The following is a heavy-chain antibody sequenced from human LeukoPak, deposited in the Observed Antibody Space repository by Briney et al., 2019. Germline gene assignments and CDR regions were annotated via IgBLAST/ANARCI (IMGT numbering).Heavy chain of an antibody. V-gene: IGHV1-2*02. CDR3: ARARITAAGTSGYHFYYMDV. J-gene: IGHJ6*03. D-gene: IGHD6-13*01. CDR2: INGNSGVT. CDR1: GYTFSDYY. Sequence: ASVKVSCKASGYTFSDYYIHWVRQAPGQGLEWMGWINGNSGVTNHAQKFQGRVTVTRDTSITTAYVELSSLRSDDTAVYYCARARITAAGTSGYHFYYMDVWGEGTTVTVSS.